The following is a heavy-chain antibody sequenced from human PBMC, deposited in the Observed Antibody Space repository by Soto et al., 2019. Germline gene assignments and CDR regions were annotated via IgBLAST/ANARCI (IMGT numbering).Heavy chain of an antibody. CDR3: ARKRVNYGGNSDYYYYGMDV. Sequence: PSETLSLTCTVSGGSISSGDYYWSWIRHPPGKGLEWIGYIYYSGSTYYNPSLKSRVTISVDTSKNQFSLKLSSVTAADTAVYYCARKRVNYGGNSDYYYYGMDVWGQGTTVTVSS. D-gene: IGHD4-17*01. CDR2: IYYSGST. V-gene: IGHV4-30-4*01. J-gene: IGHJ6*02. CDR1: GGSISSGDYY.